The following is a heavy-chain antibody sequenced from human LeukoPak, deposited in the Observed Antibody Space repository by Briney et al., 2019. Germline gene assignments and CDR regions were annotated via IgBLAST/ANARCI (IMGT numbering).Heavy chain of an antibody. Sequence: PGGSLRLSCAASGFTFSSYAMSWVRQAPGKGLEWVSIISGSAGSTYYADSVKGRFTISRDNFKNTLYLQMNSLRAEGTAVYYCGKSHGYGDYVGYWGQGTLVTVSS. D-gene: IGHD4-17*01. CDR3: GKSHGYGDYVGY. CDR1: GFTFSSYA. J-gene: IGHJ4*02. CDR2: ISGSAGST. V-gene: IGHV3-23*01.